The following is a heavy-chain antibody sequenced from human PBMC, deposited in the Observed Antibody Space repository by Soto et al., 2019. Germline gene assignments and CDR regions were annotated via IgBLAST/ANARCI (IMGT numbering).Heavy chain of an antibody. J-gene: IGHJ4*02. CDR3: ARELAGSGYSY. D-gene: IGHD3-22*01. CDR1: GYTFTGYY. CDR2: INPSGGST. V-gene: IGHV1-46*01. Sequence: ASVQVSCKASGYTFTGYYMHWVRQAPGQGLEWMGIINPSGGSTSYAQKFQGRVTMTRDTSTSTVYMELSSLRSEDTAVYYCARELAGSGYSYWGQGTLVTVAS.